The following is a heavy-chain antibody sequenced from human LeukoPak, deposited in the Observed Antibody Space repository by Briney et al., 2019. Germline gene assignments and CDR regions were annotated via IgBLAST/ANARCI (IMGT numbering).Heavy chain of an antibody. CDR2: ISGGGGDT. CDR1: GFTFINYW. D-gene: IGHD6-19*01. CDR3: VRIAVTFDI. J-gene: IGHJ3*02. V-gene: IGHV3-23*01. Sequence: PGGSLRLSCAASGFTFINYWMVWVRQAPGKGLEWVSGISGGGGDTYSAASVKGRFTISRDNSKNTLYLQMNSLRAEDTAVYFCVRIAVTFDIWGQGTMVTVSS.